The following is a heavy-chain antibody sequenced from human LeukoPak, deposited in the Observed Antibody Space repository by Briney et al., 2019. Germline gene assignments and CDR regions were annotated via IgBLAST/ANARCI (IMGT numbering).Heavy chain of an antibody. Sequence: SETLSLICTVSGGSVNSGSYYWSWIRQPPGKGLAWIGYIYYTGNTNYNPSLKSRVTISVDMSKSQFSLRLTSVTAADTAVYYCARKNDFEIWGQGTLVTVSS. CDR3: ARKNDFEI. CDR2: IYYTGNT. CDR1: GGSVNSGSYY. V-gene: IGHV4-61*01. J-gene: IGHJ3*02. D-gene: IGHD2/OR15-2a*01.